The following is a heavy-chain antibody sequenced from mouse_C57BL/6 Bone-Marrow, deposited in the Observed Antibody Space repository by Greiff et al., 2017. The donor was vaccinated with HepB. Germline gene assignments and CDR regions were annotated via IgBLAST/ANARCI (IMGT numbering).Heavy chain of an antibody. D-gene: IGHD1-1*01. J-gene: IGHJ3*01. V-gene: IGHV1-62-2*01. CDR1: GYTFTEYT. Sequence: VQLQQSGAELVKPGASVKLSCKASGYTFTEYTIHWVKQRSGQGLEWIGWFYPGSGSIKYNEKFKDKATLTADKSSSTVYMELSRLTSEDSAVYFCARHEESLNYYGSSSWFAYWGQGTLVTVSA. CDR2: FYPGSGSI. CDR3: ARHEESLNYYGSSSWFAY.